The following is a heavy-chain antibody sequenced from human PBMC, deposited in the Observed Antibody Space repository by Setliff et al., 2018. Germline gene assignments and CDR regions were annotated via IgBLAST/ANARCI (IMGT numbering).Heavy chain of an antibody. CDR3: VREGVDRRSSTDYGYYMDV. J-gene: IGHJ6*03. CDR2: INPNSGGT. CDR1: GYTFSRSA. V-gene: IGHV1-2*02. Sequence: ASVKVASKASGYTFSRSAMNWVRQAPGQGLEWMGCINPNSGGTNYAQKFQGRLTMTRDTSISTAYMQLSSLRSDDTCVYYCVREGVDRRSSTDYGYYMDVWGKGTTVTVSS. D-gene: IGHD6-6*01.